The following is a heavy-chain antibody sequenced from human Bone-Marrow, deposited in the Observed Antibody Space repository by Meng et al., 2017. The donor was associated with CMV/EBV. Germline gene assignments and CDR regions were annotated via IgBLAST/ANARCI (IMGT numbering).Heavy chain of an antibody. CDR2: IYYSGTT. D-gene: IGHD4-17*01. V-gene: IGHV4-31*03. J-gene: IGHJ5*02. CDR3: ARGPTDDYGDYVWFDP. Sequence: SETLSLTCTVSGGSISSGGYYWSWIRQHPGKGLEWIGYIYYSGTTYYNPSLKSRLTISVDTSKNQLSLKLSSVTAADTAVYYCARGPTDDYGDYVWFDPWGQGTLVTVSS. CDR1: GGSISSGGYY.